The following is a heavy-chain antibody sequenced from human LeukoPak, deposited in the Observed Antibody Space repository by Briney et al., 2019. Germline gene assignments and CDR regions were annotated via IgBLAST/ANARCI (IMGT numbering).Heavy chain of an antibody. J-gene: IGHJ4*02. Sequence: SETLSLTCTVSGGSISSYYWSWIRQPPGKGQEWIGYIYYSGSTNYNPSLKSRVTISVDTSKNQFSLKLSSVTAADTAVYYCARYYYDSSGYLDYWGQGTLVTVSS. D-gene: IGHD3-22*01. CDR3: ARYYYDSSGYLDY. CDR1: GGSISSYY. CDR2: IYYSGST. V-gene: IGHV4-59*01.